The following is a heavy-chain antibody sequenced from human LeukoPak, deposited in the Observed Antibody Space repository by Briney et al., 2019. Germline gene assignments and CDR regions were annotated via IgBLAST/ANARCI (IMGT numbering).Heavy chain of an antibody. V-gene: IGHV3-23*01. J-gene: IGHJ4*02. CDR2: ISGSGGST. CDR1: GFTFSSYS. Sequence: PGGSLRLSCAASGFTFSSYSMNWVRQAPGKGLEWVSAISGSGGSTYYADSVKGRFTISRDNSKNTLYLQMNSLRAEDTAVYYRAKDLWLAFDYWGQGTLVTVSS. D-gene: IGHD3-10*01. CDR3: AKDLWLAFDY.